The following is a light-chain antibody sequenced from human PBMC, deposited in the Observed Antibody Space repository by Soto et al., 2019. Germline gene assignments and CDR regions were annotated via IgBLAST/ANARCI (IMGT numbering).Light chain of an antibody. J-gene: IGKJ4*01. CDR1: QSVSTN. CDR2: GAS. V-gene: IGKV3-15*01. CDR3: QQYNNWPLT. Sequence: EIVMTQSPATLSVSPGESATLSCRASQSVSTNLAWYPQKPCQAPRLLIDGASARATGIPARFSGSGSGTEFTLTIGSRQSEDFAVYYCQQYNNWPLTFGGGTKVEIK.